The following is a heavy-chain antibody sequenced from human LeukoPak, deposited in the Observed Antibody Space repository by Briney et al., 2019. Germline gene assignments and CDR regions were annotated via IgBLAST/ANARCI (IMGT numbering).Heavy chain of an antibody. CDR1: GGSIGSYY. D-gene: IGHD6-19*01. J-gene: IGHJ4*02. V-gene: IGHV4-59*01. CDR2: IYYSGST. CDR3: ARGGRYSSGWYLY. Sequence: PSETLSLTCTVSGGSIGSYYWSWIRQPPGKGLEWIGYIYYSGSTNYNPSLKSRVTISVDTSKNQFSLKLSSVTAADTAVYYCARGGRYSSGWYLYWGQGTLVTVSS.